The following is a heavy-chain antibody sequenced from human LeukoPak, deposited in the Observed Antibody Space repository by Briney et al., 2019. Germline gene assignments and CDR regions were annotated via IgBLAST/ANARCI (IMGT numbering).Heavy chain of an antibody. CDR1: GGSISSSSYY. D-gene: IGHD3-10*01. CDR2: IYYSGST. CDR3: ARGRWFGDRKYYFDY. J-gene: IGHJ4*02. V-gene: IGHV4-39*07. Sequence: SETLSLTCTVSGGSISSSSYYWGWIRQPPGKGLEWIGSIYYSGSTYYNPSLKSRVTISVDTSKNQFSLKLSSVTAADTAVYYCARGRWFGDRKYYFDYWGQGTLVTVSS.